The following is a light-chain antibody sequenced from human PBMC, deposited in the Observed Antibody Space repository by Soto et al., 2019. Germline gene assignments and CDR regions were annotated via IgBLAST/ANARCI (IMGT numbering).Light chain of an antibody. J-gene: IGKJ3*01. CDR1: QSVTNN. CDR3: QQRVNWPLFS. CDR2: YAS. V-gene: IGKV3-11*01. Sequence: EVVLTQSPATLSLSPGERATLSCRASQSVTNNLVRYHQNPGQAPRLLIYYASNWATGVPARFSGSGFGTDVTLPICTLEPEDVEAYYCQQRVNWPLFSFRPGTNLDIK.